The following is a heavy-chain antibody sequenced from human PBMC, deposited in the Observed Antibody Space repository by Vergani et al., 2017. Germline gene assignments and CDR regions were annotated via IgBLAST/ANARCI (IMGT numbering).Heavy chain of an antibody. V-gene: IGHV1-46*01. CDR3: ARDHDYGAPRAAFDI. J-gene: IGHJ3*02. CDR1: GYTFTSYY. CDR2: INPSGGST. D-gene: IGHD4-17*01. Sequence: QVQLVQSGAEVKKPGASVKVSCKASGYTFTSYYMHWVRQAPGQGLEWMGIINPSGGSTSYAQKFQGRVTMTRDTATSTVYMELSSLRSEDTAVYYCARDHDYGAPRAAFDIWGEGTMVTVSS.